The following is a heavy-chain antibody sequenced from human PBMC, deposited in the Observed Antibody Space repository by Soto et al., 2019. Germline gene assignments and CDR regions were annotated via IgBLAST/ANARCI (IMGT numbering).Heavy chain of an antibody. CDR3: AKDLQGSTYYFDY. CDR1: GFTFSSYG. D-gene: IGHD2-15*01. J-gene: IGHJ4*02. Sequence: GGSLRLSCAASGFTFSSYGMHWVRQAPGKGLEWVAVISYDGSNKYYADSVKGRFTISRDNSKNTLYLQMNSLRAEDTAVYYCAKDLQGSTYYFDYWGQGTLVTVSS. V-gene: IGHV3-30*18. CDR2: ISYDGSNK.